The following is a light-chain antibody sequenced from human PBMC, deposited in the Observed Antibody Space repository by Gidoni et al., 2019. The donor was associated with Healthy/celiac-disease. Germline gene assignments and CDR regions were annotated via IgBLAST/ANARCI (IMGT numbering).Light chain of an antibody. CDR3: QQLNSYPPRLT. J-gene: IGKJ4*01. V-gene: IGKV1-9*01. Sequence: IQLTQSPSSLSASVGDRVTITCRASQGISSYLAWYQQKPVKAPKLLIYAASTLQSGVPSRFSGSGSGTDFTLTISSLQPEDFATYYCQQLNSYPPRLTFGGGTKVEIK. CDR2: AAS. CDR1: QGISSY.